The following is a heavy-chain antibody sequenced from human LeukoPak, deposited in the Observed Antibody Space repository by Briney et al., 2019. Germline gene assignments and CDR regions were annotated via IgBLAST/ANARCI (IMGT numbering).Heavy chain of an antibody. CDR1: GGSISSYY. Sequence: KTSETLSLTCSVSGGSISSYYWSWIRQPPGKGLEWIGYMYNSGSANYNPSLKSRVTISLDTSKNQFSLKLNSVTAADTAVYFCARGSISGTRIYYYYYLDVWGKGTTVTISS. D-gene: IGHD1-20*01. CDR3: ARGSISGTRIYYYYYLDV. V-gene: IGHV4-59*13. J-gene: IGHJ6*03. CDR2: MYNSGSA.